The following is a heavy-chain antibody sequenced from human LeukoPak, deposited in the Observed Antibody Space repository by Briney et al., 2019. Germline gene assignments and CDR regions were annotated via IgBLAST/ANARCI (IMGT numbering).Heavy chain of an antibody. V-gene: IGHV1-8*03. CDR3: ARASEGDAFDI. J-gene: IGHJ3*02. Sequence: GASVKVSCKASGYTFTSYDINWVRQATGQGLEWMGWMNPNSGNTGYAQKFQGRVTITRNTSISTAYMELSRLRSDDTAVYYCARASEGDAFDIWGQGTMVTVSS. CDR1: GYTFTSYD. CDR2: MNPNSGNT.